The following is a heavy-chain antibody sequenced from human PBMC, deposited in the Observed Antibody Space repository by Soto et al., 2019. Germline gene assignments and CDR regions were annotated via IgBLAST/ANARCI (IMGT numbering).Heavy chain of an antibody. CDR2: IYYSGST. CDR3: ARQSIAVAGIDY. J-gene: IGHJ4*02. V-gene: IGHV4-39*01. CDR1: GGSINSTNYN. D-gene: IGHD6-19*01. Sequence: QLQLQESGPGLVKPSETLSLTCTVSGGSINSTNYNWGWIRQPPGTGLEWIGNIYYSGSTHYNPPLKSRXXIXVXXPKNQFSLKLSSVTAADTAVYYCARQSIAVAGIDYWGQGTLVTVSS.